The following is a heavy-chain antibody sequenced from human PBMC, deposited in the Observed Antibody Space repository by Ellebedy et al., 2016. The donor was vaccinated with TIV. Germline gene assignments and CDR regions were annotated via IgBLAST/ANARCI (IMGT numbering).Heavy chain of an antibody. CDR2: VYYSGSP. CDR3: ARIDPWQPIDD. D-gene: IGHD2-21*01. CDR1: GGSVSNTRYY. J-gene: IGHJ4*02. V-gene: IGHV4-39*01. Sequence: SQTLSLTCGVSGGSVSNTRYYWAWIRQPPGKGLEWNGSVYYSGSPYYNPSFKIRVTLSADTSKNQFSLNLRTVTAADTAVYYCARIDPWQPIDDWGQGTLVTVSS.